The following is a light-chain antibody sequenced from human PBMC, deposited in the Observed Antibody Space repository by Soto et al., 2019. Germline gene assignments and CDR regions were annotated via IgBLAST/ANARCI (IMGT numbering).Light chain of an antibody. CDR2: EVS. CDR1: SSDVGSYNL. CDR3: CSYAGSSTFYV. J-gene: IGLJ1*01. Sequence: QSVLTQPASVSGSPGQSITISCTGTSSDVGSYNLVSWYQQHPGKAPKLMIYEVSKRPSGVSNRFSGSKSGNTASLTISGLQAEDEADYYCCSYAGSSTFYVFGTGNKVTDL. V-gene: IGLV2-23*02.